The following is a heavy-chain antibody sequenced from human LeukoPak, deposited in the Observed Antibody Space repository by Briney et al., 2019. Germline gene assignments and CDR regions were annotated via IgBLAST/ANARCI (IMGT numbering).Heavy chain of an antibody. CDR2: FSGSGAST. J-gene: IGHJ6*02. CDR3: AKFSPTPLLNYYYYGMDV. V-gene: IGHV3-23*01. Sequence: PGGSLRLSCAASGFTFSTFAMSCVRQAPGTGLEWVSCFSGSGASTYYADSVKGRFTISRDNSKNTLYLQMNSLRAEDTAVYYCAKFSPTPLLNYYYYGMDVWGQGTTVTVSS. CDR1: GFTFSTFA.